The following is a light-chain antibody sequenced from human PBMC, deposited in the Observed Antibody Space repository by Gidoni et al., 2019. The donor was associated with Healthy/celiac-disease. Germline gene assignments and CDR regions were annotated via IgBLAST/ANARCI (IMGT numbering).Light chain of an antibody. J-gene: IGKJ2*04. CDR1: QSVSSY. CDR2: DAS. Sequence: IVLTQSPATLSLSPGERATLACSASQSVSSYLAWYQQKPGQAPRLLIYDASNRATGIPARFSGSGSGTDFTLTISSLEPEDFAVYDCQQRSNWPPCSFGEGTKLEIK. CDR3: QQRSNWPPCS. V-gene: IGKV3-11*01.